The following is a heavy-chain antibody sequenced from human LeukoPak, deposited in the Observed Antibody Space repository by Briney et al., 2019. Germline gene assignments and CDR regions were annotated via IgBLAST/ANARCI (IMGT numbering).Heavy chain of an antibody. CDR1: GFTFSNYA. Sequence: PGGSLRLSCAASGFTFSNYAMTWVRQAPGKVLEWVSSISASGDRTYYTESVKGRFTISRDNAKNSLYLQMNSLRAEDTAVYYCARVSILIVPYYAFDIWGQGTMVTVSS. D-gene: IGHD2/OR15-2a*01. CDR3: ARVSILIVPYYAFDI. V-gene: IGHV3-23*01. J-gene: IGHJ3*02. CDR2: ISASGDRT.